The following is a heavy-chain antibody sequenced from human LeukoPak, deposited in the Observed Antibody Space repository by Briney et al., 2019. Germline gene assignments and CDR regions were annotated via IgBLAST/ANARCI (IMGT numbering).Heavy chain of an antibody. D-gene: IGHD2-2*02. CDR3: ARVGCSSTSCYMDYYYYGMDV. Sequence: GGSLRLSCAASGFTFSSYVMHWVRQAPGKGLEWVAVIWYDGSNKYYADSVKGRFTISRDNSKNTLYLQMNSLRAEDTAVYYCARVGCSSTSCYMDYYYYGMDVWGQGTTVTVSS. V-gene: IGHV3-33*01. CDR1: GFTFSSYV. J-gene: IGHJ6*02. CDR2: IWYDGSNK.